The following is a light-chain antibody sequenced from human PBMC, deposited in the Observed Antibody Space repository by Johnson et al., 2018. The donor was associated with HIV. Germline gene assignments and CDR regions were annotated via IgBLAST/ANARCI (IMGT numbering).Light chain of an antibody. J-gene: IGLJ1*01. CDR2: DNN. Sequence: QSVLTQPPSVSAAPGQKVTISCSGSSSNIGNNYVSWYQQLPGTAPKLLIYDNNKRPSGIPDRFSGSKSGTSATLGITGLQTGDAADYYCGTWASSLIAYVFGTGTKVTVL. CDR3: GTWASSLIAYV. V-gene: IGLV1-51*01. CDR1: SSNIGNNY.